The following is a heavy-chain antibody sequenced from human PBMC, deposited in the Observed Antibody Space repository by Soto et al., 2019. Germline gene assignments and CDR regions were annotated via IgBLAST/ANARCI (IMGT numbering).Heavy chain of an antibody. V-gene: IGHV4-39*01. D-gene: IGHD2-21*02. CDR1: GGSISSSSYY. CDR2: IYYSGST. Sequence: QLQLQESGPGLVKPSETLSLTCTVSGGSISSSSYYWGWIRQPPGKGLEWIGSIYYSGSTYYNPSLKSRVTISVDTSNNQFSLKLSSVTAADTAVYYCARLIREYCGGDCYTPPDYWGQGTLVTVSS. CDR3: ARLIREYCGGDCYTPPDY. J-gene: IGHJ4*02.